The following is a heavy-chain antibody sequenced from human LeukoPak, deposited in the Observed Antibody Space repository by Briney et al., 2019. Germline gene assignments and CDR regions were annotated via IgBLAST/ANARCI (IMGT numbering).Heavy chain of an antibody. Sequence: TSETLSLTCTVSGDSISSGNYYWSWIRQHPGKGLEWIGYIYYSGSTNYNPSLKSRVTISVDTSKNQFSLKLSSVTAADTAVYYCARGGWGIYDYYYYYGMDVWGQGTTVTVSS. J-gene: IGHJ6*02. D-gene: IGHD6-13*01. V-gene: IGHV4-61*01. CDR1: GDSISSGNYY. CDR3: ARGGWGIYDYYYYYGMDV. CDR2: IYYSGST.